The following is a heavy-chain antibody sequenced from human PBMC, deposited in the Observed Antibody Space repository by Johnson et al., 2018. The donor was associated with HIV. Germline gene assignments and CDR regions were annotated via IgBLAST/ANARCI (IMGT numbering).Heavy chain of an antibody. CDR1: GFTFSSFA. D-gene: IGHD1-26*01. CDR2: ISDDISSR. Sequence: QVKLVESGGGVVQPGRSLRLSCAASGFTFSSFAMHWVRQAPGKGLEWVALISDDISSRYYVDSVKGRFTISRDNSKNTLYLQMSSLSAEDTAVYYCAKEGGSYSMGRDAFDIWGQGTMVTVSS. J-gene: IGHJ3*02. CDR3: AKEGGSYSMGRDAFDI. V-gene: IGHV3-30*04.